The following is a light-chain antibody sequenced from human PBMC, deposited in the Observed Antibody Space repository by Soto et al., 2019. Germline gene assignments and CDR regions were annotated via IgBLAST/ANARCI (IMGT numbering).Light chain of an antibody. J-gene: IGLJ2*01. Sequence: QSVRTQPPSASETPGQRVTISCSGGNSNIGGDTVNWYQKLPGTAPKLLIYNNDQRPSGVPDRFSGSKSGTSASLAISGLQSEDEAHYYCATWDDSLNAVVFGGGTKVTVL. CDR1: NSNIGGDT. V-gene: IGLV1-44*01. CDR2: NND. CDR3: ATWDDSLNAVV.